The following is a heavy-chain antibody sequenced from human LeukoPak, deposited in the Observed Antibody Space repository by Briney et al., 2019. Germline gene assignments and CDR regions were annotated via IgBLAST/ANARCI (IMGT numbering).Heavy chain of an antibody. Sequence: GGSLRLSCAASGFTFTSYAMSWVRQAPGKGLEWVSAISGSGGSTYYADSVRGRFTISRDNSKNTLYLQMNSLRAEDTAVYYCAKEIVAASTIDYWGQGTLVTVSS. J-gene: IGHJ4*02. CDR1: GFTFTSYA. V-gene: IGHV3-23*01. CDR2: ISGSGGST. D-gene: IGHD5-12*01. CDR3: AKEIVAASTIDY.